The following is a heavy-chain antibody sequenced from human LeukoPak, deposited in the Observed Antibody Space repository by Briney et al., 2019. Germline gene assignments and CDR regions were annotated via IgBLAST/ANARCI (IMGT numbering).Heavy chain of an antibody. Sequence: SETLSLTCAVYGGSSSGYYWSWIRQPPGKGLEWIGEINHSGSTNYNPSLKSRVTISVDTSKNQFSLKLSSVTAADTAVYYCARSGSYDSSGYYDYWGQGTLVTVSS. CDR1: GGSSSGYY. CDR3: ARSGSYDSSGYYDY. V-gene: IGHV4-34*01. J-gene: IGHJ4*02. D-gene: IGHD3-22*01. CDR2: INHSGST.